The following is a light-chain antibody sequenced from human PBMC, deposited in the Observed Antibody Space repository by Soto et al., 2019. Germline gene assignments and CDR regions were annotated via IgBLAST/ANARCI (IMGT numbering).Light chain of an antibody. V-gene: IGKV1-5*03. Sequence: DIQMTQSPSILSASVGDRVTITCRASQSISSWLAWYQQRPGKAPNLLIHTASTLKSGVPSRFSANGSGTEFTLTISSLQSDDFAVYYCQHYDFSSGLTFGGGTRVEI. J-gene: IGKJ4*01. CDR2: TAS. CDR3: QHYDFSSGLT. CDR1: QSISSW.